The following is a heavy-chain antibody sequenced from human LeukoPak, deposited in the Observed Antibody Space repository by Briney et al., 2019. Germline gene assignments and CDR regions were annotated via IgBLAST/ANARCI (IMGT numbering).Heavy chain of an antibody. CDR1: GFTVSSNH. CDR3: ARDPGVGGYNYGYYYYYGMDV. Sequence: GGSLRLSCAASGFTVSSNHMNWVRQAPGKGLEWVSVIYSGGSTYYADSVKGRFTISRDNSKNTLYLQMNSLRAEDTAVYYCARDPGVGGYNYGYYYYYGMDVWGQGTTVTVSS. CDR2: IYSGGST. V-gene: IGHV3-53*01. J-gene: IGHJ6*02. D-gene: IGHD5-18*01.